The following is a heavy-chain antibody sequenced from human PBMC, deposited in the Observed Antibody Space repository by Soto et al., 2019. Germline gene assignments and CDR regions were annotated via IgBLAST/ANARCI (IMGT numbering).Heavy chain of an antibody. CDR3: ARPLGWRDAFDI. D-gene: IGHD2-15*01. Sequence: PGGSLRLSCAASGFTFSSYWMSWVRQAPGKGLEWVANIKQDGSEKYYVEYVKGRFTISRDNAKNSLYLQMNSLRTEDTAVYYCARPLGWRDAFDIWGQGTVVTVSS. CDR2: IKQDGSEK. J-gene: IGHJ3*02. CDR1: GFTFSSYW. V-gene: IGHV3-7*01.